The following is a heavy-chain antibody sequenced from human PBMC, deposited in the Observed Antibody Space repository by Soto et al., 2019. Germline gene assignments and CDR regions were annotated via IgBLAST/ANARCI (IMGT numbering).Heavy chain of an antibody. D-gene: IGHD2-21*01. CDR3: ARKVVGSTSRPDYWYFDL. CDR1: GFTLINYA. J-gene: IGHJ2*01. CDR2: ISGGGDAT. Sequence: DVQLLESGGDSVQPGGSVRLSCAGSGFTLINYAMNWVRQAPGKGLEWVSTISGGGDATFFADSVRGRFTFSRDNSKNTVTLQMNSLGVDDTAVYYCARKVVGSTSRPDYWYFDLWGRGTLVTVSS. V-gene: IGHV3-23*01.